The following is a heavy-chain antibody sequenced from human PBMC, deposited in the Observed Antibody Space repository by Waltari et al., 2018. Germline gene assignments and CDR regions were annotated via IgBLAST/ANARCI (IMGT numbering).Heavy chain of an antibody. CDR3: ARGRGWGSSWSCWDY. CDR2: IYTSGST. J-gene: IGHJ4*02. Sequence: QVQLQESGPGLVKPSETLSLTCTVPGGSIRSYYWSWIRQPAGKGLEWIGRIYTSGSTNYNPSLKSRVTMSVDTSKNQFSLKLSSVTAADTAVYYCARGRGWGSSWSCWDYWGQGTLVTVSS. V-gene: IGHV4-4*07. D-gene: IGHD6-13*01. CDR1: GGSIRSYY.